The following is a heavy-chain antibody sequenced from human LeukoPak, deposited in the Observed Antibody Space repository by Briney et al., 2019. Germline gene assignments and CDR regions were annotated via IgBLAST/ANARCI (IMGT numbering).Heavy chain of an antibody. D-gene: IGHD3-22*01. CDR3: AREWLSTGSLGGP. J-gene: IGHJ5*02. Sequence: SGGSLKLSCAAAGFTFSSYGMHWVRQAPGKRLEWGVVIWYDGSNKYYADSVKGRFAISRDNSKNTLYPQMNSLRAEDTAVYYCAREWLSTGSLGGPWGQGTLVTVSS. V-gene: IGHV3-33*01. CDR2: IWYDGSNK. CDR1: GFTFSSYG.